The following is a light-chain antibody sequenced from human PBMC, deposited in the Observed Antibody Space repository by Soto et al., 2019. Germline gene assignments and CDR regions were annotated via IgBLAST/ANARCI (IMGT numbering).Light chain of an antibody. CDR3: CSYAGSYSYVV. V-gene: IGLV2-11*01. Sequence: QSALTQPRSVSGSLGQPVTISCTGTSSDVGGYNYVSWYQQHPGKAPKLIIYDVSERPSGVPDRFSGSKSGNTASLTISGLQAEDEADYCCCSYAGSYSYVVFGGGTKLTVL. CDR1: SSDVGGYNY. J-gene: IGLJ2*01. CDR2: DVS.